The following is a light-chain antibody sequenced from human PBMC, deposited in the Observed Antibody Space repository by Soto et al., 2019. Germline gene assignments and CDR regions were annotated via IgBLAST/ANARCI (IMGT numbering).Light chain of an antibody. Sequence: QSALTQPASVSGSPGQSITISCTGTSSDVGGYNYVSWYQQHPGKAPKLMIYAVSKRPSGVPDRFSGSKSGNTASLTISGLQAEDEADYYCCSYAGSYTLGVFGGGTKLTVL. V-gene: IGLV2-11*01. J-gene: IGLJ3*02. CDR1: SSDVGGYNY. CDR3: CSYAGSYTLGV. CDR2: AVS.